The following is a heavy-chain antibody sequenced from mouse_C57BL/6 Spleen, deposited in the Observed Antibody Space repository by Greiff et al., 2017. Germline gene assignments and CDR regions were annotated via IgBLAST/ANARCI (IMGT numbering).Heavy chain of an antibody. D-gene: IGHD2-3*01. V-gene: IGHV1-4*01. Sequence: QVHVKQSGAELARPGASVKMSCKASGYTFTSYTMHWVKQRPGQGLEWIGYINPSSGYTKYNQKFKDKATLTADKSSSTAYMQLSSLTSEDSAVYYYAKSYDGYYFDVWGTGTTVTVSS. CDR3: AKSYDGYYFDV. J-gene: IGHJ1*03. CDR2: INPSSGYT. CDR1: GYTFTSYT.